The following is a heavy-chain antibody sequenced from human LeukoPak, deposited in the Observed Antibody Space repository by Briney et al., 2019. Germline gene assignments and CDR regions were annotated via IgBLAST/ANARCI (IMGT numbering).Heavy chain of an antibody. J-gene: IGHJ4*02. CDR2: ITASGDNT. CDR1: GFTFSSYA. Sequence: GGSLRLSCAASGFTFSSYAMGWVRQAPGKGLEWVSAITASGDNTYYADSVKGRLTISRDNSKNTLYLQMNSLRAEDTAVYYCAKGNGFSYGRYYFDYWGQGTLVTVSS. V-gene: IGHV3-23*01. D-gene: IGHD5-18*01. CDR3: AKGNGFSYGRYYFDY.